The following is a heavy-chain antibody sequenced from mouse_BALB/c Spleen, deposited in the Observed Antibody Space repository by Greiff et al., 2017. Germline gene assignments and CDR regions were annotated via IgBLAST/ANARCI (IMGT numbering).Heavy chain of an antibody. CDR2: ISSGGSYT. CDR1: GFTFSSYA. D-gene: IGHD1-1*01. V-gene: IGHV5-9-4*01. CDR3: ARRYYYGSSSYWYFDV. J-gene: IGHJ1*01. Sequence: EVKLVESGGGLVKPGGSLKLSCAASGFTFSSYAMSWVRQSPEKRLEWVAEISSGGSYTYYPDTVTGRFTISRDNAKNTLYLEMSSLRSEDTAMYYCARRYYYGSSSYWYFDVWGAGTTVTVSS.